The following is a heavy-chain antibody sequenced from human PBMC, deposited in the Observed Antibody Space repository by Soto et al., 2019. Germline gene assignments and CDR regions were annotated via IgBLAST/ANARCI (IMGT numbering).Heavy chain of an antibody. CDR2: IYTSVST. Sequence: QVQLQESGPGLVKPSETLSLTCTVSGGSISSYYWSWIRQPAGKGLEWIGRIYTSVSTNYNPSLKSRVTMSVDTSKNQFSLKLSSVTAADTAVYYCAREVLRYFDWLSKHNWFDPWGQGTLVTVSS. CDR3: AREVLRYFDWLSKHNWFDP. J-gene: IGHJ5*02. V-gene: IGHV4-4*07. D-gene: IGHD3-9*01. CDR1: GGSISSYY.